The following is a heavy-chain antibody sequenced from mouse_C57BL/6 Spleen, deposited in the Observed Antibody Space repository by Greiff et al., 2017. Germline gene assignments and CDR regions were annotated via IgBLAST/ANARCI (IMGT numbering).Heavy chain of an antibody. D-gene: IGHD4-1*01. CDR1: GYSITSGYY. Sequence: VQLKQSGPGLVKPSQSLSLTCSVTGYSITSGYYWNWIRQFPGNKLEWMGYISYDGSNNYNPSLKNRISITRDTSKNQFFLKLNSVTTEDTATYYCASPNWDFAMDYWGQGTSVTVSS. CDR3: ASPNWDFAMDY. CDR2: ISYDGSN. V-gene: IGHV3-6*01. J-gene: IGHJ4*01.